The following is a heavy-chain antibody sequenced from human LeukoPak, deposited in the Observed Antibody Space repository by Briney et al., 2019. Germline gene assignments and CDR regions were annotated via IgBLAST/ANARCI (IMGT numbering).Heavy chain of an antibody. Sequence: AARSLRLSCVASGFTFSSYGMHWVRQAPGKGLEWVVVISYDGSNKYYADSVKGRFTISRDNSKNTLYLQMNSLRAEDTAVYYCAKDYSGYYSYFDYWGQGTLVTVSS. V-gene: IGHV3-30*18. J-gene: IGHJ4*02. CDR2: ISYDGSNK. CDR1: GFTFSSYG. D-gene: IGHD3-22*01. CDR3: AKDYSGYYSYFDY.